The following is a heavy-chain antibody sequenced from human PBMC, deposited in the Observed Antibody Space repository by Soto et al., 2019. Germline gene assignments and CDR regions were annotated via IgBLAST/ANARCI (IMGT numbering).Heavy chain of an antibody. D-gene: IGHD2-15*01. CDR1: GGSISGYY. J-gene: IGHJ4*02. CDR2: IYYSGST. CDR3: ARVQMATQGIDY. Sequence: PSETLSLTCTVSGGSISGYYWSWIRQPPGKGLEWIGYIYYSGSTNYNPSLKSRVTISVDTSKNQFSLKLSSVTAADTAVYYCARVQMATQGIDYWGQGTLVTVSS. V-gene: IGHV4-59*08.